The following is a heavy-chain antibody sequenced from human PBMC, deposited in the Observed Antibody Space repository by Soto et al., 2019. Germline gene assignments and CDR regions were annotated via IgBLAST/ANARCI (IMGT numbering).Heavy chain of an antibody. V-gene: IGHV4-31*03. D-gene: IGHD2-8*01. CDR2: IYYSGST. J-gene: IGHJ5*02. CDR3: ARTYCTNGVCPDWFDP. Sequence: PSETLSLTCTVSGGSISSGGYNWSWIRQHPGKGLEWFGYIYYSGSTCYNPSLKSRVTISVDASKNQFSLKLSSVTAADTAVYYCARTYCTNGVCPDWFDPWGQGTLVTVSS. CDR1: GGSISSGGYN.